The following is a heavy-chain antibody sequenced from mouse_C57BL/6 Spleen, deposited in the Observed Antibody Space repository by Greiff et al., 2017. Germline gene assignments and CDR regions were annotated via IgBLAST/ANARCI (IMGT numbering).Heavy chain of an antibody. D-gene: IGHD2-4*01. Sequence: QVQLQQSGAELAKPGASVKLSCKASGYTFTSYWMHWVKQRPGQGLEWIGYINPSSGYTKYNQKFKDKATLTADKSSSTAYMQLSSLTYEGSAVYYCASDDYDRAWFAYWGQGTLVTVSA. J-gene: IGHJ3*01. V-gene: IGHV1-7*01. CDR2: INPSSGYT. CDR1: GYTFTSYW. CDR3: ASDDYDRAWFAY.